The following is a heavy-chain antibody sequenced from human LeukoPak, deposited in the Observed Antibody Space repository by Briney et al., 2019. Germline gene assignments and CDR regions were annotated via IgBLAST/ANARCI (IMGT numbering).Heavy chain of an antibody. V-gene: IGHV4-30-4*01. J-gene: IGHJ6*02. CDR1: GGSISSGDYY. CDR2: IYYSGST. CDR3: ARDPYYDFWSGYYGGYGMDV. Sequence: PSQTLSLTCTVSGGSISSGDYYWSWIRHPPGKGXXXXXYIYYSGSTYYNPSLKSRVTISVDTSKNQFSLKLSSVTAADTAVYYCARDPYYDFWSGYYGGYGMDVWGQGTTVTVSS. D-gene: IGHD3-3*01.